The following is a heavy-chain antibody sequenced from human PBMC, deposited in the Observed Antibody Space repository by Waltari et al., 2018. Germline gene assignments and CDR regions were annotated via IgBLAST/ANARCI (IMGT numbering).Heavy chain of an antibody. D-gene: IGHD2-21*02. J-gene: IGHJ4*02. CDR2: IYYNGNT. CDR1: GGSVNSYY. V-gene: IGHV4-59*02. CDR3: AREIYGGNSRPYDH. Sequence: QVQLPESGPGLVKPSETLSLTCTVPGGSVNSYYWTWIRQPPGKGLEWIGHIYYNGNTDYNPSLKSRVTILVDTSKNQVSLKLTSVTAADTALYFCAREIYGGNSRPYDHWGQGTLVTVAS.